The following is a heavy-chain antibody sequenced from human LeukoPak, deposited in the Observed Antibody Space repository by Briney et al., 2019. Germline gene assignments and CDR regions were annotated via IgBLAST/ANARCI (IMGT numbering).Heavy chain of an antibody. D-gene: IGHD3-9*01. CDR3: ARVILTGYYGSFDY. CDR2: ISYDGSNK. CDR1: GFTFSSYA. V-gene: IGHV3-30-3*01. J-gene: IGHJ4*02. Sequence: PGRSLRLSCAASGFTFSSYAMHWVRQAPGKGLEWVAVISYDGSNKYYADSVKGRFTISRDNSKNTLYLQMNSLRAEDTAVYYCARVILTGYYGSFDYWGQGTLVTVSS.